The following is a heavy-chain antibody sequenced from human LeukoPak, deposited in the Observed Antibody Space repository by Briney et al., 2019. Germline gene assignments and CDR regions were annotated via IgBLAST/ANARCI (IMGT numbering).Heavy chain of an antibody. J-gene: IGHJ5*02. V-gene: IGHV4-30-4*01. D-gene: IGHD3-10*01. Sequence: SETLSLTCTVSGGSISSGDYYWSWIRQPPGKGLEWIGYIYYSGSTYYNPSLKSRVTISVDTSKNQFSLKLSSVTVADTAVYYCAREWFGEGSWFDPWGQGTLVTVSS. CDR1: GGSISSGDYY. CDR2: IYYSGST. CDR3: AREWFGEGSWFDP.